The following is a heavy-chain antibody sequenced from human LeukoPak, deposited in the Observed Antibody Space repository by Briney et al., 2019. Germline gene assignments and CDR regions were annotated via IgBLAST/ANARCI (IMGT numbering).Heavy chain of an antibody. CDR1: GLTFSSFG. V-gene: IGHV3-30*03. J-gene: IGHJ6*02. CDR2: TSFDGGNK. Sequence: GGSLRLSCAASGLTFSSFGMHWVRQAPGKGLEWVAVTSFDGGNKHYADSVKGRFTISRDNSKNTLYLQMNSLRAEDTAVYYCARGEARRYGMDVWGQGTTVTVSS. CDR3: ARGEARRYGMDV.